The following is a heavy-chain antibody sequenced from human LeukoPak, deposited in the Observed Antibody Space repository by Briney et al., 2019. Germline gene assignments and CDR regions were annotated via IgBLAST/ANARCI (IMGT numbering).Heavy chain of an antibody. D-gene: IGHD1-26*01. CDR3: ARSSGSYFDY. CDR1: GFTFSSYS. V-gene: IGHV3-21*01. J-gene: IGHJ4*02. Sequence: GGSLRLSCAASGFTFSSYSMNWVRQAPGKGLEWVSSISSSSSYIYYADSVKGRLTISRDNAKNSLYLQMNSLRAEDTAVYYCARSSGSYFDYWGQGTLVTVSS. CDR2: ISSSSSYI.